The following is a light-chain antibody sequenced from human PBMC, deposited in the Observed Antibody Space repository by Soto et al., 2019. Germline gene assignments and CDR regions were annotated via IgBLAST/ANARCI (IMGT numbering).Light chain of an antibody. CDR2: DAS. Sequence: IVLTQSPATMSLSPGERHTLSCGASERVSSSYVAWYQMKAGLAPRLLIHDASTRASGIPDRFRGSKSGTDFTLTIRGLEPEDAALYDCQQYGSSPITFGQGTRLEI. J-gene: IGKJ5*01. CDR3: QQYGSSPIT. CDR1: ERVSSSY. V-gene: IGKV3D-20*01.